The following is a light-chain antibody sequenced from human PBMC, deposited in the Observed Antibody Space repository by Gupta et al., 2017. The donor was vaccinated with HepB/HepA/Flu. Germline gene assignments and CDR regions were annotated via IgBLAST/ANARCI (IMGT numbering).Light chain of an antibody. CDR1: SSDVGGYNS. V-gene: IGLV2-14*03. J-gene: IGLJ3*02. CDR2: DVT. Sequence: QSALTQPAYVSGSPGQSITISCTGTSSDVGGYNSVSWYHQYPGKAPKLLIYDVTARPSGLSPRCSAATSGNTDSLIIYGLQNEDEADYFCSSFTRSTCNRVLFGGGTKLTVL. CDR3: SSFTRSTCNRVL.